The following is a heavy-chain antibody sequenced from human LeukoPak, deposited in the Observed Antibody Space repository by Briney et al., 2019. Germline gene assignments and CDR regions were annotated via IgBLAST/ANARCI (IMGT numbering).Heavy chain of an antibody. D-gene: IGHD3-22*01. J-gene: IGHJ4*02. CDR1: GGSISSSSYY. CDR3: ARGGPDDSAYFPFDY. Sequence: SETLSLTCTVSGGSISSSSYYWGWIRQPPGKGLEWIGSIYYSGSTYYNPSLKSRTTISVQTSKNQFSLRLYSVTAADTAVYYCARGGPDDSAYFPFDYWGQGTLVTVSS. CDR2: IYYSGST. V-gene: IGHV4-39*07.